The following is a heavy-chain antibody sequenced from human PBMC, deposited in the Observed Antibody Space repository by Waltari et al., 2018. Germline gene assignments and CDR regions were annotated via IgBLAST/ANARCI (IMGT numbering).Heavy chain of an antibody. J-gene: IGHJ5*02. Sequence: EVQLVQSGAEVKRTGESLKISCKSSSYTFAHHWIGFVRQMPGKGLEWMGIISPGDSHTLSSPSFQGQITISADKSIGTIYLQWSGLKASDAAMYYCARRFSLPSAMRELNWFDPWGQGTLVTVSS. D-gene: IGHD2-2*01. CDR2: ISPGDSHT. CDR3: ARRFSLPSAMRELNWFDP. CDR1: SYTFAHHW. V-gene: IGHV5-51*03.